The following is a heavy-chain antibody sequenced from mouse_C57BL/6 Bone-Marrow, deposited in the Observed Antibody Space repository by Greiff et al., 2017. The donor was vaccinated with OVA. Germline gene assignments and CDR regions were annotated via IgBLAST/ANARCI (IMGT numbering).Heavy chain of an antibody. Sequence: VQLQQSGPELVKPGASVKISCKASGYTFTDYYMNWVKQSHGKSLEWIGDINPNNGGTSYNQKFKGKATLTVDKSSSTAYMELRSLTSEDSAVYYCASHFTKVVETRLDVWGTGTTVTVSS. J-gene: IGHJ1*03. V-gene: IGHV1-26*01. D-gene: IGHD1-1*01. CDR2: INPNNGGT. CDR1: GYTFTDYY. CDR3: ASHFTKVVETRLDV.